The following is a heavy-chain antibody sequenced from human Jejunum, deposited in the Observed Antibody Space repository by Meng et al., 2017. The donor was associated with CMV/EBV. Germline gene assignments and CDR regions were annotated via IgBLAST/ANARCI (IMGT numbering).Heavy chain of an antibody. J-gene: IGHJ4*02. V-gene: IGHV3-23*01. CDR2: ISGDGSNT. Sequence: AASGFTFVSYPVSGVRQAPGKGLEWVSAISGDGSNTYQADSVKGRFTISRDNSKNTLYLHINNLRAEDTAVYYCAKSPAWELPFDYWGQGTLVTVSS. CDR1: GFTFVSYP. D-gene: IGHD1-26*01. CDR3: AKSPAWELPFDY.